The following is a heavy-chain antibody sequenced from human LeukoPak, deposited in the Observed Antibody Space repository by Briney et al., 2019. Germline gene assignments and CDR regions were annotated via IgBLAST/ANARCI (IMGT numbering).Heavy chain of an antibody. D-gene: IGHD6-13*01. CDR1: GFTFSSYA. CDR2: ISGSGGST. V-gene: IGHV3-23*01. Sequence: PGGSLRLSCAASGFTFSSYAISWVPQAPGKGREWVSAISGSGGSTYYADSVKGRFTISRDNSKNTLYLQMNSLRAEDTAVYYCAIMYSSKDPYFDYWGQGTLVTVSS. J-gene: IGHJ4*02. CDR3: AIMYSSKDPYFDY.